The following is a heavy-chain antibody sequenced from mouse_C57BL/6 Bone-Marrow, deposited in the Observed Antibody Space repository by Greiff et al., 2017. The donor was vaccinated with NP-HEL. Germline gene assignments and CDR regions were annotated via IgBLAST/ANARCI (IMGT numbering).Heavy chain of an antibody. V-gene: IGHV5-6*01. J-gene: IGHJ4*01. Sequence: EVQLVESGGDLVKPGGSLKLSCAASGFTFSSYGMSWVRQTPDKRLEWVATISSGGSYTYYPDSVKGRFTISRDNAKNTLYLQMSSLKSEDTAMYYCARGRLYAMDYWGQGTSVTVSS. CDR3: ARGRLYAMDY. CDR1: GFTFSSYG. CDR2: ISSGGSYT. D-gene: IGHD2-13*01.